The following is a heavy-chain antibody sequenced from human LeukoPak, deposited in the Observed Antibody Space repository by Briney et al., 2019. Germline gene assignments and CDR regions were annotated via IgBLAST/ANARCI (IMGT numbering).Heavy chain of an antibody. D-gene: IGHD3-10*01. CDR1: GGSISSYY. J-gene: IGHJ6*03. CDR2: IYYSGST. Sequence: PSETLSLTCTVPGGSISSYYWSWIRQPPRKGLEWIGYIYYSGSTNYNPSRKSHVTISVDTSKNKVSLTMSPVTDADTAVYFCARHVVAEHVPWLGEFYTDYFYMDVWGTGTTVIVSS. CDR3: ARHVVAEHVPWLGEFYTDYFYMDV. V-gene: IGHV4-59*08.